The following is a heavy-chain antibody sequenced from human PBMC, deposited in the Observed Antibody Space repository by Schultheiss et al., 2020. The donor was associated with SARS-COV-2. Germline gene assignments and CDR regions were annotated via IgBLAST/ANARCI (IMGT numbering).Heavy chain of an antibody. D-gene: IGHD2-2*01. Sequence: SQTLSLTCAVYGGSFSGYYWSWIRQPPGKGLEWIGEINHSGSTNYNPSLKSRVTISVDTSKNQFSLKLSSVTAADTAVYYCARGQDIVVVPAAWQTVWFDPWGQGTLVTVSS. CDR3: ARGQDIVVVPAAWQTVWFDP. J-gene: IGHJ5*02. CDR1: GGSFSGYY. CDR2: INHSGST. V-gene: IGHV4-34*01.